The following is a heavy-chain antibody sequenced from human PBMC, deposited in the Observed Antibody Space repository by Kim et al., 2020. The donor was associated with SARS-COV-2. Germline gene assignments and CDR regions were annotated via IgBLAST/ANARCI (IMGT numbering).Heavy chain of an antibody. D-gene: IGHD3-9*01. CDR3: ASNYDILTGSDY. Sequence: SETLSLTCTVSGGSISSGGYYWSWIRQHPGKSLEWIGYIYYSGSTYYNPSLKSRVTISVDTSKNQFSLKLSSVTAADTAVYYCASNYDILTGSDYWGQGTLVTVSS. J-gene: IGHJ4*02. CDR1: GGSISSGGYY. V-gene: IGHV4-31*03. CDR2: IYYSGST.